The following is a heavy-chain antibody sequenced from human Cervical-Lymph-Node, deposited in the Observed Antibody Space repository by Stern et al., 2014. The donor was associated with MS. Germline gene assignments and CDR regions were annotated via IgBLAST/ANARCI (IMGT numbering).Heavy chain of an antibody. D-gene: IGHD4-17*01. V-gene: IGHV4-31*03. CDR1: GGSISSGGYY. CDR2: IFDSGST. Sequence: QLQLQESGPGLVKPSQTLSLTCTVSGGSISSGGYYWSWIRQHPGKGLEWIGYIFDSGSTFYSPSLKSRVTISVDTSKKQLSLKLSSVTAADTAVYYCARGYGDYSTLDIWGQGTMVTVSS. J-gene: IGHJ3*02. CDR3: ARGYGDYSTLDI.